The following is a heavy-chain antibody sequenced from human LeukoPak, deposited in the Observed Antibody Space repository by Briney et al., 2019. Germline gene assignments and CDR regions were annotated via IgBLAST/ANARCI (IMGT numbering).Heavy chain of an antibody. CDR1: GFTFSTYD. Sequence: GGSLRLSCAASGFTFSTYDMSWVRQAPGKGLEWVSAISGSGGSTYYADSVKGRFTISRDNSKSTLYLQMTSLRAEDSAVYYCAKFRYGSGFNWGQGTLVIVSS. D-gene: IGHD3-10*01. CDR3: AKFRYGSGFN. J-gene: IGHJ4*02. CDR2: ISGSGGST. V-gene: IGHV3-23*01.